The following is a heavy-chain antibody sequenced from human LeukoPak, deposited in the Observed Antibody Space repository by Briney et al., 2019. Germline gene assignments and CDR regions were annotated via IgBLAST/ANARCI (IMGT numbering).Heavy chain of an antibody. CDR3: AREGTGRAAAGSVYYYYYMDV. D-gene: IGHD6-13*01. CDR1: GFTFSDYY. Sequence: PGGSLRLSCAASGFTFSDYYMRWIRQAPGKGLEWVSYISSSGSTIYYADSVKGRFTISRDNAKNSLYLQMNSLRAEDTAVYYCAREGTGRAAAGSVYYYYYMDVWGKGTTVTVSS. CDR2: ISSSGSTI. V-gene: IGHV3-11*04. J-gene: IGHJ6*03.